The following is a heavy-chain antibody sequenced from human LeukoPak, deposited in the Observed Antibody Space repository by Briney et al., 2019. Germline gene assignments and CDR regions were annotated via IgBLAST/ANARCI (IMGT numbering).Heavy chain of an antibody. J-gene: IGHJ1*01. V-gene: IGHV3-30*18. D-gene: IGHD3-22*01. CDR1: GFTFSSYG. CDR2: ISYDGSNK. Sequence: GGSLRLSCAASGFTFSSYGMHWVRQAPGKGLEWVAVISYDGSNKYYADSVKGRFTISRDNSKNTLYLQMNSLRAEDTAVYYCGNTYDSSVYFQDWGQGTLVTVSS. CDR3: GNTYDSSVYFQD.